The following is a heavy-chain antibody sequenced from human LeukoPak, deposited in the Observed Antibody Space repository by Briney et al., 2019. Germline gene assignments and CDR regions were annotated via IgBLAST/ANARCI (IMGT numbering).Heavy chain of an antibody. V-gene: IGHV4-61*05. J-gene: IGHJ6*03. Sequence: SETLSLTCTVSGGSISSSSYYWGWIRQPPGKGLEWIGYISYSGSTNYNPSLKSRVTISIDTSNNQFSLKVSSVTAADTAVYYCARGEGYSYSDDYYLFYMDVWGKGTTVTVSS. CDR3: ARGEGYSYSDDYYLFYMDV. CDR1: GGSISSSSYY. D-gene: IGHD5-18*01. CDR2: ISYSGST.